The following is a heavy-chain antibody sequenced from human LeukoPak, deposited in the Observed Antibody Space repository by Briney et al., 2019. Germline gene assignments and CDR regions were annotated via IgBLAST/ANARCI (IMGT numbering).Heavy chain of an antibody. CDR3: ARDEGWNYGEVDY. Sequence: GASVKVSCKASGYTFTSYDINWVRQATGQGLEWMGWMNPNSGNTGYAQKFQGRVTMTRNTSVSTAYMELSSLRSEDTAVYYCARDEGWNYGEVDYWGQGTLVTVSS. CDR1: GYTFTSYD. J-gene: IGHJ4*02. V-gene: IGHV1-8*01. D-gene: IGHD1-7*01. CDR2: MNPNSGNT.